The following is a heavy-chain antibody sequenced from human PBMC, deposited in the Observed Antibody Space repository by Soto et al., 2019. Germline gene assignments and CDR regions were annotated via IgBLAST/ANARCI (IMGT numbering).Heavy chain of an antibody. CDR3: ARDPPPHSSSWYGFDP. CDR2: ISAYNGNT. CDR1: GYTFTSYG. V-gene: IGHV1-18*01. Sequence: QVQLVQSGAEVKKPGASVKVSCKASGYTFTSYGISWVRQAPGQGLEWMGWISAYNGNTNYAQKLQGRVTMTTDTPTSTAYMELRSLRSDDTAVYYCARDPPPHSSSWYGFDPWGQGTLVTVSS. J-gene: IGHJ5*02. D-gene: IGHD6-13*01.